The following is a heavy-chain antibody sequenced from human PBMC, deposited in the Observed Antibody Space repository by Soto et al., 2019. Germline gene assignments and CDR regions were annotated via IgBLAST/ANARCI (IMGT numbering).Heavy chain of an antibody. CDR1: GGSISSGGYY. D-gene: IGHD6-19*01. CDR3: ARDLNSSGWENWFDP. J-gene: IGHJ5*02. V-gene: IGHV4-31*03. Sequence: PSETLSLTCTVSGGSISSGGYYWSWIRQHPGKGLEWIGYIYYSGSTYYNPSLKSRVTISVDTSKNQFSLKLSSVTAADTAVYYCARDLNSSGWENWFDPWCQGTLVTVSS. CDR2: IYYSGST.